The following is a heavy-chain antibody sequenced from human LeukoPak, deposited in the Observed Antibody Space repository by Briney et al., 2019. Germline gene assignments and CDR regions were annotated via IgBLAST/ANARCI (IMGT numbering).Heavy chain of an antibody. CDR2: INSDGSIT. V-gene: IGHV3-74*01. Sequence: GGSLRLSCAASGFTFTTYWMHWVRQAPGKGLVWVSHINSDGSITSYADSVKGRFTISRDNAKNTLYLQMNSLRAEDTAVYFCVRDYCSGGSCYESKWFDPWGQGTLVTVSS. D-gene: IGHD2-15*01. CDR1: GFTFTTYW. CDR3: VRDYCSGGSCYESKWFDP. J-gene: IGHJ5*02.